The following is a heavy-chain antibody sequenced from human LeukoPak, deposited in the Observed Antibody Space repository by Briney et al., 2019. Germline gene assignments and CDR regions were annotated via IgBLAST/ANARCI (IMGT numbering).Heavy chain of an antibody. Sequence: ARSLRLSCAASGFTFDNYAMHWVRQAPGKGLEWVSGINWNNGSIDYADSVKGRFTISRDNAKNSLYLQMNSLRAEDTALYYCAKDRGTSGWYVIDYWGQGTLVTVSS. D-gene: IGHD6-19*01. V-gene: IGHV3-9*01. CDR3: AKDRGTSGWYVIDY. J-gene: IGHJ4*02. CDR1: GFTFDNYA. CDR2: INWNNGSI.